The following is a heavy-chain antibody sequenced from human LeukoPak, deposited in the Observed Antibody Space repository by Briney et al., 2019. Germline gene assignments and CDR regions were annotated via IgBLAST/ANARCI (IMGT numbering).Heavy chain of an antibody. CDR2: IYHSGST. D-gene: IGHD6-19*01. J-gene: IGHJ4*02. V-gene: IGHV4-30-2*01. CDR3: ARGRWLDRNSRKYYFDY. Sequence: PSQTLSLTCAVSGGSISSGGYSWSWIRQPPGKGLEWIGYIYHSGSTYYNPSLKSRVTISVDRSKNQFSLKLSSVTAADTAVYYCARGRWLDRNSRKYYFDYWGQGTLVTVSS. CDR1: GGSISSGGYS.